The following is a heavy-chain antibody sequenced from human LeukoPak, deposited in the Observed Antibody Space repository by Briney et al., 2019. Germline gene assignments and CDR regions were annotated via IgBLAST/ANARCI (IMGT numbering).Heavy chain of an antibody. CDR2: ISYDGSNK. CDR1: GFTFSSYG. V-gene: IGHV3-33*05. CDR3: ARDTGYSAY. J-gene: IGHJ4*02. Sequence: GGSLRLSCAASGFTFSSYGMHWVRQAPGKGLEWVAVISYDGSNKYYADSVKGRFTISRDNSKKSLHLQMNSLRAEDTAVYYCARDTGYSAYWGQGTLVTVSS. D-gene: IGHD2-2*02.